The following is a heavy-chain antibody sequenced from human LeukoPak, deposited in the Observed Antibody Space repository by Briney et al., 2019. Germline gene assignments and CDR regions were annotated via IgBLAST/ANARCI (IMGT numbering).Heavy chain of an antibody. Sequence: ESLRLSCKASGYSFTSYWIGWVRPMPGKGLEWMGIIDPSDSETRYTPSFQGQVTISVDKSLTTADLQWNSLKASDTAMYYCARQTAMGRSGDYWGQGTLVTVSS. CDR3: ARQTAMGRSGDY. CDR2: IDPSDSET. J-gene: IGHJ4*02. V-gene: IGHV5-51*01. D-gene: IGHD5-18*01. CDR1: GYSFTSYW.